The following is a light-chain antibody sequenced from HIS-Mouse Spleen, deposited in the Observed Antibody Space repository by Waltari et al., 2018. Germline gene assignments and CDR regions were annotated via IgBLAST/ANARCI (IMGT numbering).Light chain of an antibody. Sequence: DIVMTQSPDSLAVSLVERATIHCTSSQSVLYSSNNKNYLAWYQQKPGQPPKLLIYWAATRESGVPDRFSGSGSGTDFTLTISSLQAEDVAVYYCQQYYSTPFTFGPGTKVDIK. CDR3: QQYYSTPFT. J-gene: IGKJ3*01. CDR1: QSVLYSSNNKNY. V-gene: IGKV4-1*01. CDR2: WAA.